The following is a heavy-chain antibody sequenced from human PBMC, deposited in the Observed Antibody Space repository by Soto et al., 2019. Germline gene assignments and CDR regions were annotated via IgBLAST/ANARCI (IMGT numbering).Heavy chain of an antibody. CDR1: GDSVGNGPYY. CDR3: ARVGTSCHTGGCYYYYGLDV. V-gene: IGHV4-61*01. J-gene: IGHJ6*02. CDR2: IYYSGST. Sequence: QVRLQESGPGLVKPSETLSLSCLVSGDSVGNGPYYWSWIRQSPGEGLEWIGYIYYSGSTNVNPSLESRVNISIDMSKNQFFLELRSVTAPDAAVYFCARVGTSCHTGGCYYYYGLDVWGQGTTVAISS. D-gene: IGHD2-2*02.